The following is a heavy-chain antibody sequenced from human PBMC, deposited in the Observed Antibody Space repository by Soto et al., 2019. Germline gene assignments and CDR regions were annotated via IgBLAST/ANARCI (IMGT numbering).Heavy chain of an antibody. V-gene: IGHV1-3*04. CDR1: GYSFTTHA. Sequence: ASAKVSCKASGYSFTTHAMIWVRQAPGQRPEWMGWINTGNGNTRYSPKFQGRVNITRDTSASTAYMELSSLKSEDTAVYYCARGEQLYHYYYGMDVWGQGSTVTVSS. CDR3: ARGEQLYHYYYGMDV. J-gene: IGHJ6*02. CDR2: INTGNGNT.